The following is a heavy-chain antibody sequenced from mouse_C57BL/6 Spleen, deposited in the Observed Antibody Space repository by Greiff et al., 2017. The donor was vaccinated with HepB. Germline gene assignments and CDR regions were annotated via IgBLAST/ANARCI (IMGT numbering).Heavy chain of an antibody. CDR2: IRNKANGYTT. Sequence: EVQVVESGGGLVQPGGSLSLSCAASGFTFTDYYMSWVRQPPGKALEWLGFIRNKANGYTTESSASVKGRFTISRDNSQSILYLQMNALRAEDSATYYCARSYDGYSWFAYWGQGTLVTVSA. CDR3: ARSYDGYSWFAY. V-gene: IGHV7-3*01. J-gene: IGHJ3*01. D-gene: IGHD2-3*01. CDR1: GFTFTDYY.